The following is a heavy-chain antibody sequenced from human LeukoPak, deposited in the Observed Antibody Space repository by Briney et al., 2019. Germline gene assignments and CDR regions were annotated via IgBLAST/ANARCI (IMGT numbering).Heavy chain of an antibody. CDR1: GGSISSGSSY. V-gene: IGHV4-61*02. Sequence: KPSETLSLTCTVSGGSISSGSSYWSWTWIRQSAGKGLEWIGRVYTGGNTHYNPSLKSRVVMSLDTSKNQFSLKVTSVTAADTAVYYCAANLEAAPFDHWGQGTLVTVSS. CDR3: AANLEAAPFDH. D-gene: IGHD6-13*01. CDR2: VYTGGNT. J-gene: IGHJ4*02.